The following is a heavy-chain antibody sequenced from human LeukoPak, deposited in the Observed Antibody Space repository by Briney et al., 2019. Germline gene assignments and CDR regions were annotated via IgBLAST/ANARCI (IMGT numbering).Heavy chain of an antibody. Sequence: ASVKVSCKASGYTFTSYGISWVRQAPGQGLEWMGWINPNSGGTNYAQKFQGWVTMTRDTSISTAYMELSRLRSDDTAVYYCARVLDSSSWYQGFDPWGQGTLVTVSS. J-gene: IGHJ5*02. V-gene: IGHV1-2*04. CDR1: GYTFTSYG. CDR3: ARVLDSSSWYQGFDP. CDR2: INPNSGGT. D-gene: IGHD6-13*01.